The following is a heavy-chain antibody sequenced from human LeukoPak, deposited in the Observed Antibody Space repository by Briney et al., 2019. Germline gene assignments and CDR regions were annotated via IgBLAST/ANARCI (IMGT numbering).Heavy chain of an antibody. Sequence: GGSLRLSCVASGFPFSSYWMTWVRQAPGKGLEWVANIKQDGSKKSYVDSVKGRFTISRDNAKNSLYLQMNSLRAEDTAVYYCARVSTTVTTNHYYYYGMDVWGQGTTVTVSS. D-gene: IGHD4-17*01. CDR1: GFPFSSYW. V-gene: IGHV3-7*01. CDR3: ARVSTTVTTNHYYYYGMDV. J-gene: IGHJ6*02. CDR2: IKQDGSKK.